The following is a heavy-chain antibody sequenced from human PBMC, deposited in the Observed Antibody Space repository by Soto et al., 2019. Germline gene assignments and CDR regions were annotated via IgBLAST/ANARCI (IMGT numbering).Heavy chain of an antibody. V-gene: IGHV4-4*02. CDR2: IYYSGST. CDR1: GGSITSGDW. CDR3: ASLHTGSGYYAHYHFFMGV. D-gene: IGHD3-3*01. Sequence: SETLSLTGAVAGGSITSGDWCWTWVRQSPGKGLEWIGEIYYSGSTTYNPSLKRRVTISADKSENQFSLRLSSVTAAATAVYYCASLHTGSGYYAHYHFFMGVWGKGATVTVSS. J-gene: IGHJ6*03.